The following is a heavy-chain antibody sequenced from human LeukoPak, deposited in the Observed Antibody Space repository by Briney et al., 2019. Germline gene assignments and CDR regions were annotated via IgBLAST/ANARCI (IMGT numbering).Heavy chain of an antibody. CDR3: ARMRWLQPSIDY. J-gene: IGHJ4*02. V-gene: IGHV3-7*03. CDR2: IKFDGTAT. Sequence: GGSLRLSCSGFGFTFRSFWMGWVRQAPGKGLEWVANIKFDGTATNYVDSVRGRFTISRDNAKNSVHLQMNTLRAEDTAVYYCARMRWLQPSIDYWGQGTLVTVSS. CDR1: GFTFRSFW. D-gene: IGHD5-24*01.